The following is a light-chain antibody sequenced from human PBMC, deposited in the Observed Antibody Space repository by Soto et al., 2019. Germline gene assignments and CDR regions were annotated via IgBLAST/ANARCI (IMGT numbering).Light chain of an antibody. CDR1: SGSIGSNS. CDR2: EDD. CDR3: QSYDTNIVV. Sequence: NFMLTQPHSVSESPGKTVTISCSRSSGSIGSNSVQWYRQRPGSAPTIVIYEDDQRPSGVPNRFAGSIDRSSNSASLTISGLQTDDEADYFCQSYDTNIVVFGGRTKLTVL. V-gene: IGLV6-57*04. J-gene: IGLJ2*01.